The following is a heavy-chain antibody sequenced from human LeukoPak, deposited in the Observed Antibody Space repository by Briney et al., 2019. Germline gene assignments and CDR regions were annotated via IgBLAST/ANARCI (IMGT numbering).Heavy chain of an antibody. CDR1: GFTFSSYA. J-gene: IGHJ4*02. CDR3: AREVSGSSYFDY. CDR2: ISGSGGST. D-gene: IGHD1-26*01. V-gene: IGHV3-23*01. Sequence: PGGSLRLSCAASGFTFSSYAMSWVRQAPGKGLEWVSAISGSGGSTYYADSVKGRFTISRDNAKNTLYLQMNSLRAEDTAVYYCAREVSGSSYFDYWGQGTLVTVSS.